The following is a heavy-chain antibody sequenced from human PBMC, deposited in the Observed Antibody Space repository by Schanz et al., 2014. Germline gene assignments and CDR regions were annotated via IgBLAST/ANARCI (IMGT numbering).Heavy chain of an antibody. D-gene: IGHD5-12*01. J-gene: IGHJ5*02. Sequence: EVQLLESGGTVVQPGGSLRVSCAASGFVFRTFAMYWFRQAPEKGLEWISTISGSGGDTYPADSVKGRFTISRDNSKSALYLQMDNLRSEDTAVNYCAKTTTGGYESVLDAWGQGTLVTVSS. CDR2: ISGSGGDT. CDR1: GFVFRTFA. CDR3: AKTTTGGYESVLDA. V-gene: IGHV3-23*01.